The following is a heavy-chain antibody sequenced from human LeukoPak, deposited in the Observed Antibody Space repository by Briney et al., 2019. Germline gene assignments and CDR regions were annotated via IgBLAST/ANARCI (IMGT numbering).Heavy chain of an antibody. CDR1: GGSISSSNNY. CDR3: AGIIAAAGYFDY. CDR2: IYYSGST. J-gene: IGHJ4*02. V-gene: IGHV4-39*07. D-gene: IGHD6-13*01. Sequence: PSETLSLTCTVSGGSISSSNNYWGWIRQPPGKGLEWIGSIYYSGSTNYNPSLKSRVTISVDTSKNQFSLKLSSVTAADTAVYYCAGIIAAAGYFDYWGQGTLVTVSS.